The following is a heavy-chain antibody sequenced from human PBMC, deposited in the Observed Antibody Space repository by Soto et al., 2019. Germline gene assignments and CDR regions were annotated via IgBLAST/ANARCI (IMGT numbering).Heavy chain of an antibody. V-gene: IGHV1-18*01. Sequence: ASVKVSCKASGYTFTSYCISWVRQAPGQGLEWMGWISAYNGNTNYAQKLQGRVTMTTDTSTSTAYMELRSLRSDDTAVYYCARDSGWNYRGDFDYWGQGTLVTVSS. CDR2: ISAYNGNT. D-gene: IGHD1-7*01. J-gene: IGHJ4*02. CDR1: GYTFTSYC. CDR3: ARDSGWNYRGDFDY.